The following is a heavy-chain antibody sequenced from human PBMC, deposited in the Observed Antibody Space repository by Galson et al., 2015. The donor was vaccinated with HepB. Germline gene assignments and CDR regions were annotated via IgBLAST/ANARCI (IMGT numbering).Heavy chain of an antibody. J-gene: IGHJ4*01. Sequence: LRLSCAASGFTFTNYAIHWVRQAPGKGLEWVAVIWSDASHEYYADSVTGRFTISRDNSNNMVYLQMNSLRAEDTALYYCAIAPTYFDFWSGLNYWGHGTLVTVSS. V-gene: IGHV3-33*01. D-gene: IGHD3-3*01. CDR2: IWSDASHE. CDR1: GFTFTNYA. CDR3: AIAPTYFDFWSGLNY.